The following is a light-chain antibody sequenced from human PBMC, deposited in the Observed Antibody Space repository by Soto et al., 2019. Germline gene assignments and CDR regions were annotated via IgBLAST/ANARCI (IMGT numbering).Light chain of an antibody. CDR1: SSDLGGYNY. V-gene: IGLV2-14*01. CDR2: DVS. CDR3: SSYTTSSTPYV. J-gene: IGLJ1*01. Sequence: QSVLTQPASVSGSPGQSITISCTGTSSDLGGYNYVSWYQQHPGKAPKLMIYDVSNRPSGVSNRFSGSTSGNTASLTISGLQAEDEADYYCSSYTTSSTPYVFGTGTKVTVL.